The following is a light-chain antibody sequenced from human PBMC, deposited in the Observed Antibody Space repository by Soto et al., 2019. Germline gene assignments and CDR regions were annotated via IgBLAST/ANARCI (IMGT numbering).Light chain of an antibody. CDR2: DAS. V-gene: IGKV3-11*01. CDR1: QSVNSY. Sequence: EIVLTQSPATLSLSPGERATLSCRASQSVNSYLAWYQQKPGQAPRLLIYDASNRATGIPARFSGSGSGTDFTLTINSLEPEDFAVYYCQQRSNWPPYTFGQRTKLEIK. J-gene: IGKJ2*01. CDR3: QQRSNWPPYT.